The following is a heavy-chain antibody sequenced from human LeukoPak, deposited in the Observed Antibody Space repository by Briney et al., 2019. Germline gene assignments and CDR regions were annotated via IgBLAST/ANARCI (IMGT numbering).Heavy chain of an antibody. J-gene: IGHJ4*02. CDR3: ARRDIVATISYFDY. V-gene: IGHV4-39*01. CDR2: IYYSGST. CDR1: GGSISSSSYY. D-gene: IGHD5-12*01. Sequence: SETLSLTCTVSGGSISSSSYYWGWIRQPPGKGLEWIGSIYYSGSTYYNPSLKSRVTISVDTSKNQFSLKLSSVTAADTAVYYCARRDIVATISYFDYWGQETLVTVSS.